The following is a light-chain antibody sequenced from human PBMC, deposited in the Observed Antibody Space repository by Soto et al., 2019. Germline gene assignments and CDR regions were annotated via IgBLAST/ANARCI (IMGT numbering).Light chain of an antibody. V-gene: IGKV1-39*01. CDR3: QQGYSTPLT. Sequence: DIQMTQSPSSLSASVGDRVTITCRASQSISRYLNWYQQKPGRALKILISTASSLQSGVPSRFSGSGSGTDFTLTISSLQREDFATYYCQQGYSTPLTFGGGAKVEI. J-gene: IGKJ4*01. CDR1: QSISRY. CDR2: TAS.